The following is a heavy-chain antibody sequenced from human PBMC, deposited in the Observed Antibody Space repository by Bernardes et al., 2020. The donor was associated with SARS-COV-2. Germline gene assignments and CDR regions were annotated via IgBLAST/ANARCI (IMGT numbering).Heavy chain of an antibody. CDR2: IYTSGST. CDR1: GGSISSYY. V-gene: IGHV4-4*07. D-gene: IGHD2-2*01. CDR3: AREEVGYCSSTSGHGWYFDL. Sequence: SETLSLTCTVSGGSISSYYWSWIRQPAGKGLEWIGRIYTSGSTNYNPSLKSRVTMSVDTSKNQFSLKLSSVTAADTAVYYCAREEVGYCSSTSGHGWYFDLWSRGTLVTVSS. J-gene: IGHJ2*01.